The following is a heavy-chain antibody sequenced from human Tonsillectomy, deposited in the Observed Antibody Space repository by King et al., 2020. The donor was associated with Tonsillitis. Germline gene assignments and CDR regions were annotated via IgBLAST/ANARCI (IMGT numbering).Heavy chain of an antibody. D-gene: IGHD4-17*01. V-gene: IGHV3-30*02. J-gene: IGHJ5*02. Sequence: QLVQSGGGVVQPGGSLRLSCAASGFTFSNYGMHWVRQAPGKGLEWVTFIRYDGSNKYFADSVKGRFTISRDNSKNTLYLQMNSLRAEDTAVYYCAKRVAYGDYEWFDPWGQGTLVTVSS. CDR2: IRYDGSNK. CDR1: GFTFSNYG. CDR3: AKRVAYGDYEWFDP.